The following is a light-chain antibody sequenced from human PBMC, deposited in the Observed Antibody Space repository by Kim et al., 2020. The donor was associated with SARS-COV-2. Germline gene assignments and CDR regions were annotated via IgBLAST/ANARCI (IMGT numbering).Light chain of an antibody. J-gene: IGLJ2*01. CDR2: YDS. V-gene: IGLV3-21*04. Sequence: VSPGKTAMITCGGNNIGSKSVHWYQQKPGQAPVLVIYYDSDRPSGIPERFSGSNSGNTATLTISRVEAGDEADYYCQVWDSSSDVVFGGGTQLTVL. CDR3: QVWDSSSDVV. CDR1: NIGSKS.